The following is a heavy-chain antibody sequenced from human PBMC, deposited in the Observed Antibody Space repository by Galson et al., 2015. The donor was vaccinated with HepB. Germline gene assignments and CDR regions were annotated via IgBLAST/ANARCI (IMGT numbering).Heavy chain of an antibody. Sequence: PALVKPTQTLTLTCNFSGFSPSSSSMCVSWIRQPPGKALEWLARIDWDDDKYYSTSLRTRLTISKDTSKNQVVLTMTNMDPVDTATYYCARGTTVATHSLDHWGQGTLVTVSS. CDR2: IDWDDDK. D-gene: IGHD4-17*01. J-gene: IGHJ4*02. V-gene: IGHV2-70*11. CDR3: ARGTTVATHSLDH. CDR1: GFSPSSSSMC.